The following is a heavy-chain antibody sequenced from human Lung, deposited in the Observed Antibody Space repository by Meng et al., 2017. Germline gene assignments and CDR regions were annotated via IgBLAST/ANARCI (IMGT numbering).Heavy chain of an antibody. D-gene: IGHD2-2*02. CDR2: ISYSGAT. J-gene: IGHJ5*02. Sequence: QVQLQESGPRLVRPSQTLSLTCTVSGASISSAVFWIWIRQPPGKDLEWIGYISYSGATHYNPSLKSRLTISVDTAKNQFSLSLSSVTAADTAVYYCARVVGDCASCYKGWFDPWCQGTLVTVSS. CDR3: ARVVGDCASCYKGWFDP. V-gene: IGHV4-30-4*01. CDR1: GASISSAVF.